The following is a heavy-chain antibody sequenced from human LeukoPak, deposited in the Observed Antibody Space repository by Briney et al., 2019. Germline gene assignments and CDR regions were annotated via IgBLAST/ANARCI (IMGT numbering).Heavy chain of an antibody. J-gene: IGHJ3*02. D-gene: IGHD1-26*01. CDR2: TYYRSKWYN. CDR3: AGSGEIVGANAFDI. V-gene: IGHV6-1*01. CDR1: GDSVSSNSAA. Sequence: SQTLSLTCAISGDSVSSNSAAWNWIRQSPSRGLEWLGRTYYRSKWYNDYAVSVKSRITINPDTSKNQFSLQLNSVTPEDTAVYYCAGSGEIVGANAFDIRGQGTMVTVSS.